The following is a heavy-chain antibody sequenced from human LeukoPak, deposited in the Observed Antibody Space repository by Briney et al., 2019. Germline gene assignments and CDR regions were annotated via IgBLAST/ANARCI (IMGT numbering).Heavy chain of an antibody. V-gene: IGHV4-61*02. CDR3: ARKSDRVYPSQFPDYYYYYYMDV. D-gene: IGHD2-2*02. CDR2: ICTRGST. J-gene: IGHJ6*03. CDR1: GRFISSCSYY. Sequence: TCSETLSLTCTLSGRFISSCSYYWSRIRQPAGKGLEWIVRICTRGSTHNHPALKSRVTISVDTSKNQFSLKLSSVTAADTAVYYCARKSDRVYPSQFPDYYYYYYMDVWGKGTTVTVSS.